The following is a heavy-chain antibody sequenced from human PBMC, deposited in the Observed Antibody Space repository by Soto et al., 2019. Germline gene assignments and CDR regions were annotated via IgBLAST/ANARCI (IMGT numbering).Heavy chain of an antibody. CDR3: AGELDIHHGLGH. D-gene: IGHD6-19*01. Sequence: PSQTLSLTCAISWGSVSSNTATWNWVRQSPSRGLEWLGRTYYRSNWNFDYALSVKSRITINPDTSKNQFSLQLNSLTPEDTAVYYCAGELDIHHGLGHWGPGTSVTVSS. CDR2: TYYRSNWNF. J-gene: IGHJ4*02. CDR1: WGSVSSNTAT. V-gene: IGHV6-1*01.